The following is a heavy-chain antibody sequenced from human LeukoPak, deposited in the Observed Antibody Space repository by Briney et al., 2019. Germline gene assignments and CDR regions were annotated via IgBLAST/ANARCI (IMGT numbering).Heavy chain of an antibody. V-gene: IGHV4-61*02. CDR2: IYTSGST. J-gene: IGHJ4*02. Sequence: SETLSLTCTVSGGSISSGSYYWSWIRQPAGRGLEWIGRIYTSGSTNYNPSLKSRVTISVHTSKNQFSLKLSSVTAADTAVYYCARDYGDYDFDYWGQGTLVTVSS. CDR1: GGSISSGSYY. D-gene: IGHD4-17*01. CDR3: ARDYGDYDFDY.